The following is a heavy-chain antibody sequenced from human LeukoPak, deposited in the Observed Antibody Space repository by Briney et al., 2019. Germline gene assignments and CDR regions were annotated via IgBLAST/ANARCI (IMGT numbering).Heavy chain of an antibody. CDR2: ISSSSSTI. CDR1: GFTFSSYS. V-gene: IGHV3-48*01. J-gene: IGHJ4*02. D-gene: IGHD2-15*01. Sequence: GGSLRLSCAASGFTFSSYSMNWVRQAPGKGLVWVSYISSSSSTIYYADSVKGRFTISRDNAKNSLYLQMNSLRAEDTAVYYCATGTLGGWHYFDYWGQGTLVTVSS. CDR3: ATGTLGGWHYFDY.